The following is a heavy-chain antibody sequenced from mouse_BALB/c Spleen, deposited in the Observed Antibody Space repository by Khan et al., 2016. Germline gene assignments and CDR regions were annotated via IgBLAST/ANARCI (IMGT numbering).Heavy chain of an antibody. D-gene: IGHD2-13*01. V-gene: IGHV3-1*02. CDR2: IHYSGST. CDR1: GYSITSGYS. CDR3: ARYGDDAIDY. Sequence: EVQLQESGPDLVKPSQSLSLTCTVTGYSITSGYSWHWIRQFPGNKLEWMGYIHYSGSTNYNPSLKSRISITRDKSKNPFFLPWNSVTTEDAAPFSCARYGDDAIDYWGQGTSVTVSS. J-gene: IGHJ4*01.